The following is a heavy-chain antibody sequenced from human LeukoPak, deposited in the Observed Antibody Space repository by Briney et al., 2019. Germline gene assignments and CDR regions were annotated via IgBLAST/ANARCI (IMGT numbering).Heavy chain of an antibody. CDR1: GGSISSSSHY. Sequence: PSETLSLTCTVSGGSISSSSHYWAWLRQPPGKGLEWIGSIYYTGGTFYSPSLKSRVSISVDTSKNQFSLRLKSVTAADTAVYYCAREEASAGDYWGQGTLVTVSS. V-gene: IGHV4-39*01. CDR2: IYYTGGT. J-gene: IGHJ4*02. CDR3: AREEASAGDY. D-gene: IGHD6-13*01.